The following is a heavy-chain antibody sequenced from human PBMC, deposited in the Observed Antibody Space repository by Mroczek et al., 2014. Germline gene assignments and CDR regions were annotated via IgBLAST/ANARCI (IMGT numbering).Heavy chain of an antibody. CDR3: ASTPIAVAGRGLGDY. D-gene: IGHD6-19*01. J-gene: IGHJ4*02. CDR1: GGSFSGYY. Sequence: QVQLQQWGAGLLKPSETLSLTCAVYGGSFSGYYWSWIRQPPGKGLEWIGEINHSGSTNYNPSLKSRVTISVDTSKNQFSLKLSSVTAADTAVYYCASTPIAVAGRGLGDYWGQGTPGSPSPQ. V-gene: IGHV4-34*01. CDR2: INHSGST.